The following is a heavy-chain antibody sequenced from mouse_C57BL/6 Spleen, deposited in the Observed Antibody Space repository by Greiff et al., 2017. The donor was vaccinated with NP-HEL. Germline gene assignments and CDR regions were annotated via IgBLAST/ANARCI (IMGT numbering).Heavy chain of an antibody. CDR2: ISSGSSTI. Sequence: EVNVVESGGGLVKPGGSLKLSCAASGFTFSDYGMHWVRQAPEKGLEWVAYISSGSSTIYSADTVKGRIPLSRDNAKNTLFLQMTSLRSEDTAMYYGARPGYYVFYAMDYWGQGTSVTVSS. V-gene: IGHV5-17*01. CDR1: GFTFSDYG. J-gene: IGHJ4*01. D-gene: IGHD2-3*01. CDR3: ARPGYYVFYAMDY.